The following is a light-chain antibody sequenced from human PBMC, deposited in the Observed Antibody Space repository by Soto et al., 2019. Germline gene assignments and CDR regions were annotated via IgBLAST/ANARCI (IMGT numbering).Light chain of an antibody. J-gene: IGKJ1*01. CDR1: QNIYTY. Sequence: DIQMTQSPSSLSASVGDRVTITCRASQNIYTYLNWYQQKPGKAPKILIYAASTLRSGVPSRFSGSGSGADFALTITGLQPEDIATYYCQQFNTYSPAFGQGTKVDIK. CDR3: QQFNTYSPA. CDR2: AAS. V-gene: IGKV1-39*01.